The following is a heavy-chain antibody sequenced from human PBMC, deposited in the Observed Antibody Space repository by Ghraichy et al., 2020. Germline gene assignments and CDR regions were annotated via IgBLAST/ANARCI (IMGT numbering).Heavy chain of an antibody. CDR1: GFTFSNAW. CDR2: IKSKTDGGTT. D-gene: IGHD3-22*01. V-gene: IGHV3-15*07. J-gene: IGHJ3*02. CDR3: TTDPGYYDSSGYLGDAFDI. Sequence: GSLRLSCAASGFTFSNAWMNWVRQAPGKGLEWVGRIKSKTDGGTTDYDAPVKGRFTISRDDSKNTLYLQMNSLKNEDTAVYYCTTDPGYYDSSGYLGDAFDIWGQGTMVTVSS.